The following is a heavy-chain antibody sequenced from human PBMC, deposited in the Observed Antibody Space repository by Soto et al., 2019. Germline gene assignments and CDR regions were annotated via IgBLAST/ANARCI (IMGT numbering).Heavy chain of an antibody. CDR2: IKKDGSEQ. J-gene: IGHJ4*02. D-gene: IGHD3-10*01. V-gene: IGHV3-7*03. CDR3: SRENWFQDF. CDR1: GFTFTAYY. Sequence: EVQLVESGGGLVQPGGSLRLSCAASGFTFTAYYMTWVRQAPGKGLEWVASIKKDGSEQYYVDSVKGRFTISRDNAKNSLYLQMNSLRAGDTALYYCSRENWFQDFWGQGTLDTVSS.